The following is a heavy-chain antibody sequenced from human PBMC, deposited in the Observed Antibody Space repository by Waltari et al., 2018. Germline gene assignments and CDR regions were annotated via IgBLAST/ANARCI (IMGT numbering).Heavy chain of an antibody. CDR2: VSYTGAT. V-gene: IGHV4-39*01. J-gene: IGHJ3*01. D-gene: IGHD5-12*01. CDR3: ATYIGASLGTAAFDV. CDR1: GGSIPSNRHH. Sequence: QLQLPESGPGLAKPSDPLSLTCSVSGGSIPSNRHHWGWIRQPPGQGLQWIATVSYTGATYSSPSLESRVTISRDTSKNQVSLKLGSVTAADTAVYYCATYIGASLGTAAFDVWGQGTMLTVSS.